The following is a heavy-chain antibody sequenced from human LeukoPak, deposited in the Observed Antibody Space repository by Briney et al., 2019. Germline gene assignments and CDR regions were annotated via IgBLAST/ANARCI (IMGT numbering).Heavy chain of an antibody. V-gene: IGHV4-39*07. CDR1: GGSINTGDYY. Sequence: SETLSLTCTVSGGSINTGDYYWTWIRQPPGKGLEWIGSLFYTRNTYYNPSLKTRVTISIDTSKNQFSLKLSSVTAADTAVYYCARENIVSTRDFDYWGQGTLVTVSS. D-gene: IGHD5/OR15-5a*01. CDR3: ARENIVSTRDFDY. CDR2: LFYTRNT. J-gene: IGHJ4*02.